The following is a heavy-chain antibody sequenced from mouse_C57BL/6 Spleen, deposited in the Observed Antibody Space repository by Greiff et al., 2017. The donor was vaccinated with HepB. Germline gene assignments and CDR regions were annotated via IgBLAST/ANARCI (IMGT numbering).Heavy chain of an antibody. D-gene: IGHD2-4*01. Sequence: VQLQQPGAELVRPGSSVKLSCKASGYTFTSYWMHWVKQRPIQGLDWIGNIDPSDSETHYNQKFKDKATLTVDKSSSTAYMQLSSLTSEDSAVYYCAREITTFHYYAMDYWGQGTSVTVSS. J-gene: IGHJ4*01. CDR3: AREITTFHYYAMDY. CDR1: GYTFTSYW. V-gene: IGHV1-52*01. CDR2: IDPSDSET.